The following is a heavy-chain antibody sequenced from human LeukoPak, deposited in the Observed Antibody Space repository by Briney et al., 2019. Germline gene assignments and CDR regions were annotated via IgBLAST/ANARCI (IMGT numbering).Heavy chain of an antibody. J-gene: IGHJ4*02. Sequence: PGGSLRLSCAASGFTFDDYYMTWIRQAPGKGLEWVSDIRNSGSTTYYADSVKGRFTISRDNAKNLLYLQMNSLRAEDTAVYYCARHGRASIAGDYWGQGTLVTVSS. CDR3: ARHGRASIAGDY. V-gene: IGHV3-11*01. CDR1: GFTFDDYY. D-gene: IGHD6-13*01. CDR2: IRNSGSTT.